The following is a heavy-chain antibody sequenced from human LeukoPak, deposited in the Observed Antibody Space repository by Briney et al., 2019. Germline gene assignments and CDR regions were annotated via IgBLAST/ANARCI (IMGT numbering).Heavy chain of an antibody. D-gene: IGHD2-8*01. V-gene: IGHV3-23*01. J-gene: IGHJ6*03. CDR1: GFTFSNYA. CDR3: AKEMLKPYYYYMDV. Sequence: GGSLRLSCAASGFTFSNYAMSWVRQAPGKGLEWVSAISGSGGSTYYADSVKGRFSISRDNSKNTLYLQMNSLRAEDTAVYYCAKEMLKPYYYYMDVWGKGTTVTISS. CDR2: ISGSGGST.